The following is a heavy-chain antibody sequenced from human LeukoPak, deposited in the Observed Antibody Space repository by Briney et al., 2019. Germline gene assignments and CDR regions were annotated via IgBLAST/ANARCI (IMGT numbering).Heavy chain of an antibody. CDR1: GYTFRGNY. D-gene: IGHD4-11*01. V-gene: IGHV1-2*02. CDR3: ARDPSSVTLYFFDY. Sequence: PLASVKVSCKASGYTFRGNYIHWLRQAPGQGLEWMGCIDANNGDTKSAQKFQGRVTMSRDTSISTAYMDLSSLSPDDAAVYYCARDPSSVTLYFFDYWGQGTLVTVSS. CDR2: IDANNGDT. J-gene: IGHJ4*02.